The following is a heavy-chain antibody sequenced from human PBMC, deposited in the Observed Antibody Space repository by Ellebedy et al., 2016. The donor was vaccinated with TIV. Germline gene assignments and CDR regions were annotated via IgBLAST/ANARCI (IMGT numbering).Heavy chain of an antibody. CDR2: ISGTGGST. D-gene: IGHD4-11*01. CDR3: AKKGATTADFDN. V-gene: IGHV3-23*01. Sequence: PGGSLRLSCAASGFTFSSYAMSWVRQAPGEGLEWVSIISGTGGSTIYADSVKGRFTISRDNSKHTLYLQMNSLRAEETAVYYCAKKGATTADFDNWGQGTLDTVSS. J-gene: IGHJ4*02. CDR1: GFTFSSYA.